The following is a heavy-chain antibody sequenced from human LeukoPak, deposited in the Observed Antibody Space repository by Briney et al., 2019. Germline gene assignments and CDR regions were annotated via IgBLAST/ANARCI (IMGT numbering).Heavy chain of an antibody. J-gene: IGHJ3*02. V-gene: IGHV4-31*03. CDR1: GGALCSGGSY. Sequence: SETLSLSCTVSGGALCSGGSYWSWIRQHPGRGLGWVGYIYYSGSTHYIPSLKSRVTISVDTSKNQPSLKLSSLTAAGTAVYYCAGTNDYGGHGAFDIWGQGTMVTVSS. D-gene: IGHD4-23*01. CDR3: AGTNDYGGHGAFDI. CDR2: IYYSGST.